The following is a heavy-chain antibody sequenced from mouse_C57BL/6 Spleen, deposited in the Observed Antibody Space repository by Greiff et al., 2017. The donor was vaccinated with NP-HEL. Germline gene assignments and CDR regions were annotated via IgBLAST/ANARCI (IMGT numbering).Heavy chain of an antibody. CDR2: IRNKANGYTT. CDR1: GFTFTDYY. V-gene: IGHV7-3*01. CDR3: ARSRYGNPYYFDY. Sequence: EVQVVESGGGLVQPGGSLSLSCAASGFTFTDYYMSWVRQPPGKALEWLGFIRNKANGYTTEYSASVKGRFTISRDNSQSILYLQMNALRAEDSATYYGARSRYGNPYYFDYWGQGTTLTVSS. D-gene: IGHD2-1*01. J-gene: IGHJ2*01.